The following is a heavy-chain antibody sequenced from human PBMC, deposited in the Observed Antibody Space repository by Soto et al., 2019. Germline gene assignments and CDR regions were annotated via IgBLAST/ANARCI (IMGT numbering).Heavy chain of an antibody. CDR3: AKDSYCSSTSCQGDAFDI. CDR1: GFTFDDYA. J-gene: IGHJ3*02. CDR2: ISWNSGSI. V-gene: IGHV3-9*01. D-gene: IGHD2-2*01. Sequence: EVQLVESGGGLVQPGRSLRLSCAASGFTFDDYAMHWVRQAPGKGLEWVSGISWNSGSIGYADSVKGRFTISRDNAKNSLYLKMNSMRAEDTAFYYCAKDSYCSSTSCQGDAFDIWGKGTMVPVSS.